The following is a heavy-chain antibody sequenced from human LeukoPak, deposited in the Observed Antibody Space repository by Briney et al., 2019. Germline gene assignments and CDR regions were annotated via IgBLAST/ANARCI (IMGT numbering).Heavy chain of an antibody. J-gene: IGHJ4*02. CDR3: VRRWYSYGWDY. CDR1: GGSFSGYY. CDR2: INHSGST. Sequence: SETLFLTCAVYGGSFSGYYWSWIRQPPGKGLEWIGEINHSGSTNYNPSLKSRVTISVDTSKNQFSLKLSSVTAADTAVYYCVRRWYSYGWDYWGQGTLVTVSS. V-gene: IGHV4-34*01. D-gene: IGHD5-18*01.